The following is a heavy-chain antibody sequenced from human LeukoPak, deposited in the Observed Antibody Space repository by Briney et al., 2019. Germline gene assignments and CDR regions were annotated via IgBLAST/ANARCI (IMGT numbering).Heavy chain of an antibody. CDR1: GYTFTGYY. V-gene: IGHV1-2*02. D-gene: IGHD3-9*01. CDR3: ARGPKIRYFDWFPDGYYGMDV. CDR2: INPNSGGT. J-gene: IGHJ6*02. Sequence: ASVKVSCKASGYTFTGYYMHWVRQAPGQGLEWMGWINPNSGGTNYAQKFQGRVTMTRDTSISTAYMELSRLRSDDTAVYYCARGPKIRYFDWFPDGYYGMDVWGQGTTVTVSS.